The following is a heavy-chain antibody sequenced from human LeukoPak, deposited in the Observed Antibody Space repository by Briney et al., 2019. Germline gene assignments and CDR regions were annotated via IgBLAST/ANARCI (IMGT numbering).Heavy chain of an antibody. V-gene: IGHV1-58*02. CDR2: IVVGSGNT. CDR1: GFTFTSSA. CDR3: ARGKGIAAAGWYYFDY. D-gene: IGHD6-13*01. J-gene: IGHJ4*02. Sequence: SVTVSCKSSGFTFTSSAMLWVRQARGQRLEWIGWIVVGSGNTNYAQKFQGRVTITADESTSTAYMELSSLRSEDTAVYYCARGKGIAAAGWYYFDYWGQGTLVTVSS.